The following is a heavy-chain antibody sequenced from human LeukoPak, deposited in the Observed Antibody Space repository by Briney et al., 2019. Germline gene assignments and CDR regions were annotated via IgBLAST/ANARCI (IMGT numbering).Heavy chain of an antibody. CDR2: IYYSGST. CDR3: ARHSRYSYGQDWFDP. Sequence: SETLSLTCAVYGGSFSGYYWSWIRQPPGKGLEWIGYIYYSGSTNYNPSLKSRVTISVDTSKNQFSLKLSSVTAADTAVYYCARHSRYSYGQDWFDPWGQGTLVTVSS. D-gene: IGHD5-18*01. V-gene: IGHV4-59*08. J-gene: IGHJ5*02. CDR1: GGSFSGYY.